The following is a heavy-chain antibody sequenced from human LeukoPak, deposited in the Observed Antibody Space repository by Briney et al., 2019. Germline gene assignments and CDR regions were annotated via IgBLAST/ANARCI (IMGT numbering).Heavy chain of an antibody. D-gene: IGHD5/OR15-5a*01. CDR3: ANSPPSTRSYYFDY. V-gene: IGHV3-30*18. Sequence: GGSLRLSCAASGFTFSSYGMHWVRQAPGKGLEWVAVISYDGSNKYYADSVKGRSTISRDNSKNTLYLQMNSLRAEDTAVYYCANSPPSTRSYYFDYWGQGTLVTVSS. J-gene: IGHJ4*02. CDR1: GFTFSSYG. CDR2: ISYDGSNK.